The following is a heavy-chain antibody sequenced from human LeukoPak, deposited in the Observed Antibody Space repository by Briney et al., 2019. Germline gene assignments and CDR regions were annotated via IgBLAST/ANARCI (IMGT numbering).Heavy chain of an antibody. CDR1: GFTFSSYS. J-gene: IGHJ4*02. D-gene: IGHD3-22*01. V-gene: IGHV3-21*01. CDR3: ARDSTYYYDSSGYPPDY. Sequence: GGSLRLSCAASGFTFSSYSMNWVRQAPGKGLEWVSSISSSSSYIYYADSVKGRFTISRDNAKNSLYLQMNSLRAEDTAVYYCARDSTYYYDSSGYPPDYWGQGTLVIVSS. CDR2: ISSSSSYI.